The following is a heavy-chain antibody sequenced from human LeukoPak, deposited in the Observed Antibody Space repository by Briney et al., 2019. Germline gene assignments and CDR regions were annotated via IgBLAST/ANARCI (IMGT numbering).Heavy chain of an antibody. V-gene: IGHV3-30*18. D-gene: IGHD2-2*01. CDR1: GFNLGSYG. J-gene: IGHJ4*02. CDR3: AKDLPAAYFDY. Sequence: GGSLRLSCVASGFNLGSYGMHWVRQAPGKGLEWVAVISFDGTNKYYADSLKGRFTITRDNSKNTLYLQIDSLRAEDTAVYHCAKDLPAAYFDYWGQGTLVTVSS. CDR2: ISFDGTNK.